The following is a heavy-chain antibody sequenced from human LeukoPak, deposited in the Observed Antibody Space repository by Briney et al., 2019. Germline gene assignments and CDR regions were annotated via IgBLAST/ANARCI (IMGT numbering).Heavy chain of an antibody. D-gene: IGHD3-22*01. CDR2: IKQDGSET. Sequence: PGGSLRLSCAASGFSFSDHWMTWVRQAPGKGLEWVANIKQDGSETYYVDSVRGRFTISRDNAKKSLYLQMNSLRAEDTAIYYGARDPYDRGGYGAFDLWGLGTTITVSS. J-gene: IGHJ3*01. CDR1: GFSFSDHW. CDR3: ARDPYDRGGYGAFDL. V-gene: IGHV3-7*01.